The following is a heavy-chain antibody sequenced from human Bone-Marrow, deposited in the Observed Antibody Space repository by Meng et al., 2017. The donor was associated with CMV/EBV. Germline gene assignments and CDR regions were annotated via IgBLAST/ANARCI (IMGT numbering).Heavy chain of an antibody. J-gene: IGHJ6*02. CDR1: GFTFTDYY. V-gene: IGHV3-11*04. D-gene: IGHD3-3*01. Sequence: GGSLRLSCAASGFTFTDYYMSWIRQAPGKGLEWVSYISVTGSTKYYAASVKDRFAISRDNAKDTLYLQMNNLRAEDTAVYYCARGVYDFWSGYSSYYYAMDLWGQGNRVTVSS. CDR2: ISVTGSTK. CDR3: ARGVYDFWSGYSSYYYAMDL.